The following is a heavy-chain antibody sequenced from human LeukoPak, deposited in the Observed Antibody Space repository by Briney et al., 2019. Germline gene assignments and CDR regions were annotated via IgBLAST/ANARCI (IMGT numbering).Heavy chain of an antibody. Sequence: SETLSLTCAVYGGSFSGYYWSWIRQPPGKGLEWIGEINHSGSTNYNPSLKSRVTISVDTSKNQFSLKLSSVTAADTAVYYCARRPPKSIAARLNWFDPWGQGTLVTVSS. CDR3: ARRPPKSIAARLNWFDP. V-gene: IGHV4-34*01. D-gene: IGHD6-6*01. CDR2: INHSGST. J-gene: IGHJ5*02. CDR1: GGSFSGYY.